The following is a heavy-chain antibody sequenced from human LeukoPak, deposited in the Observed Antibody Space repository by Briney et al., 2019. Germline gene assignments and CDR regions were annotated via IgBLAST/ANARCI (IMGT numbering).Heavy chain of an antibody. J-gene: IGHJ4*02. CDR1: GFSFGSYP. D-gene: IGHD6-6*01. Sequence: GGSLRLSCVVSGFSFGSYPMSWVRQAPGKGLEWVSVISETGGVTHYADSMKGRFTISRDNIKNTLNLQMNSLRAEDTAVYYCARDSSHYLGSSDYWGQGTLVTVSS. CDR2: ISETGGVT. CDR3: ARDSSHYLGSSDY. V-gene: IGHV3-23*01.